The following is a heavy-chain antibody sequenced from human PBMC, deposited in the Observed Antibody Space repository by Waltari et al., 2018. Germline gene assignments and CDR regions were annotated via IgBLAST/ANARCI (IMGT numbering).Heavy chain of an antibody. CDR1: GDSIRGHY. J-gene: IGHJ3*02. D-gene: IGHD2-21*01. CDR3: ARGYGAYCGEDCSDPFDI. V-gene: IGHV4-59*11. CDR2: IFNSATT. Sequence: QVQLQESGPGLVEPSETLSLTCTVSGDSIRGHYWSWIRPPPGKGLEWIGYIFNSATTNSNPSLKSRVTISADMSKNQLALRLTSMTAADTAVYYCARGYGAYCGEDCSDPFDIWGRGTMVTVSS.